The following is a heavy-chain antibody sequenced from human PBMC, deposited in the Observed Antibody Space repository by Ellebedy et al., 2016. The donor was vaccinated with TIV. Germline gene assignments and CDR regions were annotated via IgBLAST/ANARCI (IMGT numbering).Heavy chain of an antibody. CDR2: INHSGST. Sequence: SQTLSLTXXVYGGSFSGYYWSWIRQPPGKGLEWIGEINHSGSTNYNPSLKSRVTISVDTSKNQFSLKLSSVTAADTAVYYCARRGLYYGSGSYYKLDFYYGMDVWGQGTTVTVSS. V-gene: IGHV4-34*01. CDR3: ARRGLYYGSGSYYKLDFYYGMDV. CDR1: GGSFSGYY. D-gene: IGHD3-10*01. J-gene: IGHJ6*02.